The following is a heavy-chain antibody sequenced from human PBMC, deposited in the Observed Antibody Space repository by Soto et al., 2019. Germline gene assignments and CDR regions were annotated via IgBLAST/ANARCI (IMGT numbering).Heavy chain of an antibody. CDR2: ISAYNGNT. V-gene: IGHV1-18*01. J-gene: IGHJ3*02. CDR1: GYTFTSYG. Sequence: GASVKVSCKASGYTFTSYGISWVRQAPGQGLEWMGWISAYNGNTNYAQKLQGRVTMTTDTSTSTAYMELRSLRSDDTAVYYCARDRPTAHTYSRSPGVDIWGQGTMVTVSS. CDR3: ARDRPTAHTYSRSPGVDI. D-gene: IGHD6-13*01.